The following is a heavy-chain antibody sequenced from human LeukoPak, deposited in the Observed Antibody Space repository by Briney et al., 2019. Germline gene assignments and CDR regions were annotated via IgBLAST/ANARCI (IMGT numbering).Heavy chain of an antibody. CDR2: ISWNTDRI. J-gene: IGHJ4*02. Sequence: PGRSPRLSCAASGFKFEDYAMHWFRQAPGRGLEWVSGISWNTDRIGYVDSVKGRFTISRDDAKNSLYLQMNSLRDEDTALYYCAKAHQWLVNVFDHWGQGTLVTVSS. D-gene: IGHD6-19*01. V-gene: IGHV3-9*01. CDR3: AKAHQWLVNVFDH. CDR1: GFKFEDYA.